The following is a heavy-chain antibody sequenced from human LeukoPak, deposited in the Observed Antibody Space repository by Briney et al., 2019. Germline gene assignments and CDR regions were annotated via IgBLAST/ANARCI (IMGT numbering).Heavy chain of an antibody. CDR3: ARDSSDWYFDL. V-gene: IGHV4-59*12. J-gene: IGHJ2*01. D-gene: IGHD3-10*01. CDR2: IYYSGST. CDR1: GGSISNYY. Sequence: SETLSLTCTVSGGSISNYYWSWIRQPPGKGLEWIGYIYYSGSTDYNSSLKSRVTISIDTSKNQFSLRLNSVTAADTAVYYCARDSSDWYFDLWGRGTLVTVSS.